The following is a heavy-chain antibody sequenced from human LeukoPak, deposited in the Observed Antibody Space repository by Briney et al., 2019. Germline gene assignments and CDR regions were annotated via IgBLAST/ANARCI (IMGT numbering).Heavy chain of an antibody. CDR2: INPNSGGT. Sequence: ASVKVSCKASGYTFAGYYMHWVRQAPGQGLEWMGWINPNSGGTNYAQKFQGRVTMTRDTSISTAYMELSRLRSDDTAVYYCARVSPGVVLALFDYGGQGPLVTVS. CDR1: GYTFAGYY. V-gene: IGHV1-2*02. D-gene: IGHD2-21*01. J-gene: IGHJ4*02. CDR3: ARVSPGVVLALFDY.